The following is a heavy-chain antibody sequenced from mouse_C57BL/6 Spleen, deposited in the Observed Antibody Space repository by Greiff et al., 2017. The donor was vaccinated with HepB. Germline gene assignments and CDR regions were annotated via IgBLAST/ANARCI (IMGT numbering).Heavy chain of an antibody. CDR2: IWTGGGT. J-gene: IGHJ4*01. Sequence: QVQLQQSGPGLVAPSQSLSITCTVSGFSLTSYAISWVRQPPGKGLEWLGVIWTGGGTNYNSALKSRLSISKDNSKSQVFLKMNSLQTDDTARYYCARDYYGYDGLRAMDYWGQGTSVTVSS. D-gene: IGHD2-2*01. CDR1: GFSLTSYA. CDR3: ARDYYGYDGLRAMDY. V-gene: IGHV2-9-1*01.